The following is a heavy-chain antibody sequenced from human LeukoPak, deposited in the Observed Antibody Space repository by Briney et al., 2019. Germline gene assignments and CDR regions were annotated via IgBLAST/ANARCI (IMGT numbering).Heavy chain of an antibody. CDR1: GGSISSGDYY. CDR2: IYYSGST. Sequence: SETLSLTCTVSGGSISSGDYYWSWIRQPPGKGLEWIGYIYYSGSTYYNPSLKSRVTISVDTSKNQFSLTLSSVTAADTAVYYCARDTTLFRWFDPWGQGTLVTVSS. CDR3: ARDTTLFRWFDP. D-gene: IGHD2-21*01. V-gene: IGHV4-30-4*08. J-gene: IGHJ5*02.